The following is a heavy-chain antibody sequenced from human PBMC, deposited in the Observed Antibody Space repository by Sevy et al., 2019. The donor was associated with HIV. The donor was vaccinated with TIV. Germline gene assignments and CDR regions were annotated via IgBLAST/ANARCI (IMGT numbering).Heavy chain of an antibody. Sequence: SETLSLTCAVYGGSFSGYYWSWIRQPPGKGLEWIGEINHSGSTNYNPSLKSRVTISVDTSENQFSLKLSSVTAADTAVYYCARGSVDFWSGAYLFDYWGQGTLVTVSS. CDR2: INHSGST. CDR1: GGSFSGYY. D-gene: IGHD3-3*01. CDR3: ARGSVDFWSGAYLFDY. J-gene: IGHJ4*02. V-gene: IGHV4-34*01.